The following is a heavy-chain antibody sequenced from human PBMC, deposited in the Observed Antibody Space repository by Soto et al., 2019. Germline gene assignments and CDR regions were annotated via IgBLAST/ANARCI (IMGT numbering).Heavy chain of an antibody. V-gene: IGHV4-61*01. D-gene: IGHD3-3*01. CDR2: VYRTGRT. Sequence: SQTRSLTCTVWGGFFTRGCYSWSWIRQSPRKGLEWIGSVYRTGRTSYNPSLKSRVSISMDTSKHQFSLNLDSMPAADPAVYVCAWDFAYFDSWGQGTLVTVSS. CDR1: GGFFTRGCYS. J-gene: IGHJ4*02. CDR3: AWDFAYFDS.